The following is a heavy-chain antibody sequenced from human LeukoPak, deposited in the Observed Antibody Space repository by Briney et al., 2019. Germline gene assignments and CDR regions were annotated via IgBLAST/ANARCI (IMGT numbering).Heavy chain of an antibody. Sequence: GGSLRLSFAASGFTFDNYVMNWVRQAPGKGLEWVSGISASGGKTYYADSVKGRFTISRDNSKNTLYLQMNSLTAEDTALYYCAKDSTGDIVVVVAAPNWFDPWGQGTLVTVSS. CDR2: ISASGGKT. CDR1: GFTFDNYV. V-gene: IGHV3-23*01. J-gene: IGHJ5*02. D-gene: IGHD2-15*01. CDR3: AKDSTGDIVVVVAAPNWFDP.